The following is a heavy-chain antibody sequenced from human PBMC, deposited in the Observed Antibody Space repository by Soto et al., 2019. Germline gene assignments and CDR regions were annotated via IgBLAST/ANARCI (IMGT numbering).Heavy chain of an antibody. V-gene: IGHV3-74*01. Sequence: GGSLRLSCAASGFTFSSYWMHWVRQAPGKGLVWVSRINSDGSSTSYADSVKGRFTISRDNAKNTLYLQMNSLRAEDTAVYYCARDYRSGGPQACYGMDVWGQGTTVTVSS. J-gene: IGHJ6*02. CDR3: ARDYRSGGPQACYGMDV. CDR2: INSDGSST. CDR1: GFTFSSYW. D-gene: IGHD6-19*01.